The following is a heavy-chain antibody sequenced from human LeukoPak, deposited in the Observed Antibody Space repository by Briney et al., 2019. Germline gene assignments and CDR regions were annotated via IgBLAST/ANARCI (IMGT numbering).Heavy chain of an antibody. Sequence: ASVKVSCKASGYTFTGYYMHWVRQAPGQGLEWMGWINPTSGGTNYAQKFQGRVTMTRDTSISTAYMELSRLRSDDTAVYYCARELGGSYRFDYWGQGTLVTVSS. CDR1: GYTFTGYY. CDR3: ARELGGSYRFDY. V-gene: IGHV1-2*02. CDR2: INPTSGGT. J-gene: IGHJ4*02. D-gene: IGHD1-26*01.